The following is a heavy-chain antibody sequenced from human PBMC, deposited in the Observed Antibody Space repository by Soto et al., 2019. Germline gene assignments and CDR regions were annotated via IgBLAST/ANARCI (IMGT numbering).Heavy chain of an antibody. Sequence: QVQLVQSGAEVKKPGSSVKVSCKASGGTFSSYAISWVRQAPGQGLEWMGGIIPIFGTANYAQKFQGRVTITPYEFTGTAYMALSSLTAAETVVYLCAREETADCWGLHDYWVHGTLVAVSA. CDR3: AREETADCWGLHDY. CDR1: GGTFSSYA. V-gene: IGHV1-69*01. J-gene: IGHJ4*01. D-gene: IGHD3-3*01. CDR2: IIPIFGTA.